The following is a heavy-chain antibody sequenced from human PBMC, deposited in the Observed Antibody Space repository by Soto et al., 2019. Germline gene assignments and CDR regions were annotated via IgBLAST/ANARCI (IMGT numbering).Heavy chain of an antibody. V-gene: IGHV3-21*01. CDR2: ISDSSSYI. D-gene: IGHD1-20*01. CDR1: GFAFSTYS. Sequence: GGSLRLSCAASGFAFSTYSMNWVRQAPGKGLEWVSSISDSSSYIYYADSVKGRFTISRDNTENSLYLQMNSLRAEDTAVYYCARPRLPSNNYYFDSWGQGTLVTVS. J-gene: IGHJ4*02. CDR3: ARPRLPSNNYYFDS.